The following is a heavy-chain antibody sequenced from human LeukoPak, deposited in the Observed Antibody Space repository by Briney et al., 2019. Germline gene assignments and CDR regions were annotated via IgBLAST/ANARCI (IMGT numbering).Heavy chain of an antibody. Sequence: PSETLSLTCTVSGGSISSYYWSWIRQPPGKGLEWIGYIYYSGSTNYNPSLKSRVTISVDTSKNQFSLKLSSVTAADTAVYYCARVGGSSGSLDAFDIWGQGTMDTVSS. J-gene: IGHJ3*02. CDR3: ARVGGSSGSLDAFDI. CDR2: IYYSGST. CDR1: GGSISSYY. V-gene: IGHV4-59*01. D-gene: IGHD6-19*01.